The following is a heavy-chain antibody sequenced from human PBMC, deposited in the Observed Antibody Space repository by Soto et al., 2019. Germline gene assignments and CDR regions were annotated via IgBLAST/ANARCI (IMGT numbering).Heavy chain of an antibody. CDR3: AKALKSGGD. CDR1: GYSFIAYY. J-gene: IGHJ4*01. V-gene: IGHV1-2*02. Sequence: QVQLVQSGAEVKKPGAAVKVSCKASGYSFIAYYMHWVRQAPGQGLEWMGWINPNSGDTKYAANFQARVSMTRDTSISTAYLELTSLRSDDTAIYYCAKALKSGGDWGQGTLVTVSS. CDR2: INPNSGDT. D-gene: IGHD3-10*01.